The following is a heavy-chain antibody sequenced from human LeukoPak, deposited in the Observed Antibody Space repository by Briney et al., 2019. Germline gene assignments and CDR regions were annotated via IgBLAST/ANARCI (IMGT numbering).Heavy chain of an antibody. Sequence: VASVKVSCKASGYTFTGYYMHWVRQAPGQGLEWMGWINPNSGGTSSAHQGRVTMTRDTSITTVYMEVSWLTSDDTAIYYCARADRLHGGPYLIGPWGQGTLVTVSS. J-gene: IGHJ5*02. CDR1: GYTFTGYY. V-gene: IGHV1-2*02. D-gene: IGHD2-21*01. CDR2: INPNSGGT. CDR3: ARADRLHGGPYLIGP.